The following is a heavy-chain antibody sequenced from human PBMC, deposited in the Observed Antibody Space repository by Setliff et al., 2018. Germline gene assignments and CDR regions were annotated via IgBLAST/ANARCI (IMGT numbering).Heavy chain of an antibody. CDR1: GYTSTDYA. V-gene: IGHV1-3*01. J-gene: IGHJ6*03. CDR2: INPGNGNT. Sequence: ASVKVSCKASGYTSTDYAMHWVRQAPGQRLEWMGWINPGNGNTKYSQKFQGRVTITRDTSASTAYMELSSLRSEGTAVYYCARDKGYDSSGYYFYYYYYMDVWGKGTTVTVSS. CDR3: ARDKGYDSSGYYFYYYYYMDV. D-gene: IGHD3-22*01.